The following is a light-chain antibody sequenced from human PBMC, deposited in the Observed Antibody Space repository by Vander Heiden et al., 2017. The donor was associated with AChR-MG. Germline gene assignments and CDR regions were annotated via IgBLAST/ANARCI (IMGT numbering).Light chain of an antibody. CDR2: FAS. Sequence: DTVMTQSPTTLSVSPGERATLSCRASHSVDGDLAWYQHKPGQAARLLIYFASMRATGVPARFSGSGSGTEFTLTISSLQSEDFAFYYCHQYHDWPLTFGPGTKVDL. J-gene: IGKJ3*01. V-gene: IGKV3-15*01. CDR3: HQYHDWPLT. CDR1: HSVDGD.